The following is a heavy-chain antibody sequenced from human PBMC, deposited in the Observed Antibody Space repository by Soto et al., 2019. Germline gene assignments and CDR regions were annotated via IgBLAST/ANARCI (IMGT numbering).Heavy chain of an antibody. CDR1: GYTFLDFY. Sequence: QVQLVQSGTEVQKPGASVKVSCKASGYTFLDFYIHWVRQAPGQGLEWMGFINPSGGGTTYAQQFQGRLTMTRDTATSTVYMELINLRSEDTSIYYCARDKPWSAGYWGQGTLVT. D-gene: IGHD5-18*01. V-gene: IGHV1-46*01. CDR2: INPSGGGT. CDR3: ARDKPWSAGY. J-gene: IGHJ4*02.